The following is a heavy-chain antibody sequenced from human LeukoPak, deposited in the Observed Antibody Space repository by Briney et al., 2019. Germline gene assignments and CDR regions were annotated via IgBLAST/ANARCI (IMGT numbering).Heavy chain of an antibody. CDR3: ARDGGKDDHSAFDI. D-gene: IGHD3-16*01. CDR1: GVTLSDHH. V-gene: IGHV3-72*01. CDR2: IRNKAKSYST. Sequence: GGSLRLSCAAPGVTLSDHHMDWVRQAPGEGLEWVGRIRNKAKSYSTQYAASVRGRFTISRDDSENSLFLQMNSLKTEDTAVYYCARDGGKDDHSAFDIWGQGTVVTVSS. J-gene: IGHJ3*02.